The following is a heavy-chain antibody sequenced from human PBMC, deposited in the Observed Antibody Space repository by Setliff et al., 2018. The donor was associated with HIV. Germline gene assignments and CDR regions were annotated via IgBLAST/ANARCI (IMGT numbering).Heavy chain of an antibody. J-gene: IGHJ4*02. D-gene: IGHD6-13*01. CDR2: INHSGST. CDR1: GGSFNGYY. Sequence: TSETLSLTCAVYGGSFNGYYWSWIRQPPGKGLEWIGEINHSGSTNYNPSLKSRVTMSVDKSKNQFSLRLSSVTAADTAVYYCARKGSSSRSQEYYYDFWGQGTLVTVSS. V-gene: IGHV4-34*01. CDR3: ARKGSSSRSQEYYYDF.